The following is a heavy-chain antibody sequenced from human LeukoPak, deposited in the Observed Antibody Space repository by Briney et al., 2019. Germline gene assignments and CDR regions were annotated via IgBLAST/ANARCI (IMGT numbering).Heavy chain of an antibody. D-gene: IGHD2-2*01. CDR2: IYYSGGT. J-gene: IGHJ3*02. Sequence: SETLSLTCTVSGGSISSYYWSWIRQPPGKGLEWIGYIYYSGGTNYNPSLKSRVTISVDTSKNQFSLKLSSVTAADTAVYYCARGIVVVPAANYDAFDIWGQGTMVTVSS. CDR1: GGSISSYY. V-gene: IGHV4-59*01. CDR3: ARGIVVVPAANYDAFDI.